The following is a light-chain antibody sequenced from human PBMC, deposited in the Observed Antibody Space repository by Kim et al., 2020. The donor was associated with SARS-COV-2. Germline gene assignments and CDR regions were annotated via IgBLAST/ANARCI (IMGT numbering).Light chain of an antibody. CDR2: DVT. CDR3: CSYAGDYVI. CDR1: SNNIGFYNY. J-gene: IGLJ2*01. V-gene: IGLV2-11*01. Sequence: PGQSVTISCTGASNNIGFYNYVSCYQHHPGRAPKLIIYDVTKRPSGVPDRFSGSKSGNTASLTVSGLQSEDEADYYCCSYAGDYVIFGGGTQLTVL.